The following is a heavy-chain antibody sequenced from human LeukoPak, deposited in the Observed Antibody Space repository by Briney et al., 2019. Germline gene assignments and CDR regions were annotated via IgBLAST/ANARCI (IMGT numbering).Heavy chain of an antibody. CDR1: GFPFNTYA. J-gene: IGHJ3*01. D-gene: IGHD2-15*01. V-gene: IGHV3-64D*06. CDR3: TRDSALLGVAFDL. Sequence: GGSLRLSCSASGFPFNTYAIHWVRQAPGKGLEYVAGISSNGDNTDFADSAKGRYTISRDNSKSTLFLQMNSLRAEDTAVYFCTRDSALLGVAFDLWGQGTVVTVSS. CDR2: ISSNGDNT.